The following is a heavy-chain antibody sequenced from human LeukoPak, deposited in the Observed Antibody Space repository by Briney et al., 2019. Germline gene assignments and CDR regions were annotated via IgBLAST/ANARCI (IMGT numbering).Heavy chain of an antibody. Sequence: ASVTVSCKASGYTFTGYYMHWVRQAPGQGLEWMGWINPNGGGTNYAQKFQGRVTMTRDTSISTAYMELSRLRSDDTAVYYCAGLWFGELLYDDNWFDPWGQGTLVTVSS. V-gene: IGHV1-2*02. CDR2: INPNGGGT. D-gene: IGHD3-10*01. CDR3: AGLWFGELLYDDNWFDP. J-gene: IGHJ5*02. CDR1: GYTFTGYY.